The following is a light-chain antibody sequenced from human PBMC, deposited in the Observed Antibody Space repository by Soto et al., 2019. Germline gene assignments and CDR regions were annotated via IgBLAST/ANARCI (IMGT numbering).Light chain of an antibody. CDR2: GAS. Sequence: EIVMTQSPATLSVSPGERATLSCRASQSVSSNLAWYQQKPGQAPRLLIYGASTRATGIPARFSGSGSGTDFTLTSSSLTSEDFAVYYCQQYNNWPPFTFGPGTKVDIK. CDR3: QQYNNWPPFT. V-gene: IGKV3-15*01. J-gene: IGKJ3*01. CDR1: QSVSSN.